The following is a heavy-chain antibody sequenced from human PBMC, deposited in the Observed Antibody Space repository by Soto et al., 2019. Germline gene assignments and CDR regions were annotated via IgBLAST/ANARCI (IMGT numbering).Heavy chain of an antibody. CDR2: INYSGST. CDR3: ARVMGGGYDSFYYNAMDV. D-gene: IGHD5-12*01. V-gene: IGHV4-59*01. CDR1: GGSISTYY. Sequence: SETLSLTCTVSGGSISTYYWSWIRQPPGKGLEWLGYINYSGSTNYNPSLKSPVTISVDTSRNQFSLKLRSVTAADTAVYYCARVMGGGYDSFYYNAMDVWGQGTTVTVSS. J-gene: IGHJ6*02.